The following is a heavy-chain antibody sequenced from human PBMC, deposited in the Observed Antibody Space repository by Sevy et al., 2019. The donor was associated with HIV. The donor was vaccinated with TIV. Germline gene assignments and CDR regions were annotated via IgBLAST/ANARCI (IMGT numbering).Heavy chain of an antibody. CDR3: ARNSGYTSGWWRDHYYYYMDV. D-gene: IGHD6-19*01. CDR2: IYSNGIT. CDR1: GGSISSGSSY. Sequence: SETLSLTCTVSGGSISSGSSYWSWIRQPAGKGLEWIGHIYSNGITAKNPSLQSRVTISVDRSKNQISLKLSSVTAADTAVYYFARNSGYTSGWWRDHYYYYMDVWGKGTTVTVSS. J-gene: IGHJ6*03. V-gene: IGHV4-61*09.